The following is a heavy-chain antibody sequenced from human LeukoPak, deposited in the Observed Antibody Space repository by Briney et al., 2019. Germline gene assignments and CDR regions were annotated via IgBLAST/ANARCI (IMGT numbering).Heavy chain of an antibody. Sequence: GGSLRLSCAASGFTFSSYEMNWVRQAPGKGLEWVSYISSSSSTIYYADSVKGRFTISRDNAKNSLYLQMNSLRAEDTAVYYCARIVSIENYYYYMDVWGKGTTVTVSS. D-gene: IGHD2-15*01. J-gene: IGHJ6*03. CDR3: ARIVSIENYYYYMDV. CDR2: ISSSSSTI. V-gene: IGHV3-48*01. CDR1: GFTFSSYE.